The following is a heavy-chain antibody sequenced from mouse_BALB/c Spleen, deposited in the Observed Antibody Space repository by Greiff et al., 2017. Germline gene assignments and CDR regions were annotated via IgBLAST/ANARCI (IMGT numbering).Heavy chain of an antibody. V-gene: IGHV5-6*01. D-gene: IGHD4-1*01. CDR1: GFTFSSYG. Sequence: EVQVVESGGDLVKPGGSLKLSCAASGFTFSSYGMSWVRQTPDKRLEWVATISSGGSYTYNPDSVKGRFTISRDNAKNTLYLQMSSLKSEDTAMYYCARANWDYYAMDYWGQGTSVTVSS. J-gene: IGHJ4*01. CDR2: ISSGGSYT. CDR3: ARANWDYYAMDY.